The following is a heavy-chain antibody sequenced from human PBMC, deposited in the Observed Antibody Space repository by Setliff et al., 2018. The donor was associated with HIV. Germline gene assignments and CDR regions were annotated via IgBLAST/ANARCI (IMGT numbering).Heavy chain of an antibody. CDR3: ARHGITKIVVATPDTIDY. V-gene: IGHV4-39*01. CDR2: IYYSGNT. Sequence: SETLSLTCAVYGGSISSSNYYWGWIRQPPGKGLEWIGSIYYSGNTYYNPSLKSRVTIPVDTSKNQFSLKLTSVTAADTAVYYCARHGITKIVVATPDTIDYWGQGTLVTVSS. J-gene: IGHJ4*02. CDR1: GGSISSSNYY. D-gene: IGHD3-22*01.